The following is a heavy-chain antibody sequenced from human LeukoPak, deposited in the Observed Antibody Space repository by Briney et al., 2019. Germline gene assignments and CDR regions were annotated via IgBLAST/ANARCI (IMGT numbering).Heavy chain of an antibody. V-gene: IGHV3-23*01. CDR1: GFTFSSSA. J-gene: IGHJ4*02. D-gene: IGHD2-15*01. Sequence: GGSLRLSCAASGFTFSSSAMSWVRQAPGKGLEWVSATSNNGGYTYYADSVQGRFTISRDNSKSTLCLQTNSLRAEDTAVYYCAKQLGYCSDGSCYFPYWGQGTLVTVSS. CDR2: TSNNGGYT. CDR3: AKQLGYCSDGSCYFPY.